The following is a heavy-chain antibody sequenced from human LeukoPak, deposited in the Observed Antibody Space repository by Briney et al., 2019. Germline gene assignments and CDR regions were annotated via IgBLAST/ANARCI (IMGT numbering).Heavy chain of an antibody. CDR2: ISWNSGRR. V-gene: IGHV3-9*03. Sequence: GGSLRLSCAASGFTFGSYAMNWVRQAPGKGLEWVSSISWNSGRRDYADSVKGRFTISRDNAKNSLYLQMNSLRVEDMALYYCAKDVNYSPSGTFDYWGQGTLVTVSS. J-gene: IGHJ4*02. CDR1: GFTFGSYA. D-gene: IGHD3-10*01. CDR3: AKDVNYSPSGTFDY.